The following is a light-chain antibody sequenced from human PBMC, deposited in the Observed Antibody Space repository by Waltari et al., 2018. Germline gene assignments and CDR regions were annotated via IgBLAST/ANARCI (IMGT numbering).Light chain of an antibody. CDR2: AAS. J-gene: IGKJ4*01. CDR3: QQSHSSPLT. Sequence: DIQMTQSPSSLSASVGDSVTITCRASQSITSSLNWYQQRPGKAPKLLIYAASSLHSGVPSRFSGSGSATDFTLTINSLQPEDFATYYCQQSHSSPLTFGGGTKVEN. V-gene: IGKV1-39*01. CDR1: QSITSS.